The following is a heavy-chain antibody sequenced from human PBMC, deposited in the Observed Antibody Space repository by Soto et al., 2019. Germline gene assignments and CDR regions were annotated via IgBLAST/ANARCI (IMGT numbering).Heavy chain of an antibody. D-gene: IGHD5-18*01. CDR1: GFTFENFA. Sequence: EVQLVESGGGLVQPGRSLRLSCAASGFTFENFAMHWVRQAPGKGPEWVSSISWNSGAVGYAASVRGRFTISRDNAKNSLFLQMNSLRPEDTALYYCAKDIGHSYPYPGTWFDPWGQGTLVTVSS. V-gene: IGHV3-9*01. CDR3: AKDIGHSYPYPGTWFDP. J-gene: IGHJ5*02. CDR2: ISWNSGAV.